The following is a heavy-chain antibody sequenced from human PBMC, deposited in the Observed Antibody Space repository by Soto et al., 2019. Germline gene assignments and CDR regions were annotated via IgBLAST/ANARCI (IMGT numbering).Heavy chain of an antibody. V-gene: IGHV1-69*02. D-gene: IGHD2-2*01. J-gene: IGHJ3*01. CDR3: SIGSWSAETFDV. CDR1: GGTFNTYT. Sequence: QVHLIQSGAEVKKPGSSVKVSCKAAGGTFNTYTLFWLRQAPGHGLEWMGRIIPMLPVTNSAQKFQGRLTLTAHKSTGTAFMELTSLTSDDTAVYYCSIGSWSAETFDVWGQGTMVTVSS. CDR2: IIPMLPVT.